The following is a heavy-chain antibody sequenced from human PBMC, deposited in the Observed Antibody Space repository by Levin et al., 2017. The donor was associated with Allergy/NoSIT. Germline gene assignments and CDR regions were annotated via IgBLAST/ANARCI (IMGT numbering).Heavy chain of an antibody. V-gene: IGHV1-18*01. J-gene: IGHJ6*02. CDR3: ARDHTGTTAYYYYYGMDV. CDR1: GYTFTSYG. Sequence: GGSLRLSCKASGYTFTSYGISWVRQAPGQGLEWMGWISAYNGNTNYAQKLQGRVTMTTDTSTSTAYMELRSLRSDDTAVYYCARDHTGTTAYYYYYGMDVWGQGTTVTVSS. CDR2: ISAYNGNT. D-gene: IGHD1-7*01.